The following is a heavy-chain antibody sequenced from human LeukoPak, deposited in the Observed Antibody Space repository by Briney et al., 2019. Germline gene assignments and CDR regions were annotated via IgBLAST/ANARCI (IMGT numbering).Heavy chain of an antibody. D-gene: IGHD3-16*02. CDR1: GFTFSSYS. J-gene: IGHJ5*02. CDR3: AKDRYDYVWGSYRPIPFDP. V-gene: IGHV3-48*01. CDR2: ISSSSSTI. Sequence: GGSLRLSCAASGFTFSSYSMNWVRQAPGKGLEWVSYISSSSSTIYYADSVNGRFTISRDNSKNTLYLQMNSLRAEDTAVYYCAKDRYDYVWGSYRPIPFDPWGQGTLVTVSS.